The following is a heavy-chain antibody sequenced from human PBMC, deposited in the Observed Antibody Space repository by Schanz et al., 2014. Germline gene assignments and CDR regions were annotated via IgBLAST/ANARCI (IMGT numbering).Heavy chain of an antibody. Sequence: EVLLLESGGRVERPGGSLRLSCAASGFIFDDYGMSWVRQVPGKGLEWVSGITRQGTTYYADFVKGRFSISRDLSSNTLYLQMNSLRADDSAIYYCAKDHPSSGWPAFDVWGQGTQVTVSS. J-gene: IGHJ4*02. V-gene: IGHV3-20*04. CDR3: AKDHPSSGWPAFDV. CDR1: GFIFDDYG. CDR2: ITRQGTT. D-gene: IGHD6-19*01.